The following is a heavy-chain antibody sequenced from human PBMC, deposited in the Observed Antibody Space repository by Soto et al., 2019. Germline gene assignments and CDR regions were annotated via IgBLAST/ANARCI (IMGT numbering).Heavy chain of an antibody. CDR3: AKDRGSSSWDPIFDF. Sequence: EMELAESGGGFIEPGRSLRLSCAASGFTFDDYAIHWVRQAPGKGLEWVSGISWDSAVIDYAVSVKGRFTIDRDNARNSLYLHMNNLRPEDTALYFCAKDRGSSSWDPIFDFWGRGTLVTVSS. J-gene: IGHJ4*02. V-gene: IGHV3-9*01. CDR1: GFTFDDYA. D-gene: IGHD6-13*01. CDR2: ISWDSAVI.